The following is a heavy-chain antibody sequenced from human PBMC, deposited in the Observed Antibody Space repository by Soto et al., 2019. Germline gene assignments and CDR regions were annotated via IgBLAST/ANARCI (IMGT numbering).Heavy chain of an antibody. CDR1: GGTFSSYA. CDR2: IIPIFGTA. CDR3: AGASFGGVWFGESTPRPYYYGMDV. J-gene: IGHJ6*02. Sequence: QVQLVQSGAEVKKPGSSVKVSCKASGGTFSSYAISWVRQAPGQGLEWMGGIIPIFGTANYAQKFQGRVTITADESTSTAYMELSSLRSEDTAVYYCAGASFGGVWFGESTPRPYYYGMDVWGQGTTVTVSS. V-gene: IGHV1-69*12. D-gene: IGHD3-10*01.